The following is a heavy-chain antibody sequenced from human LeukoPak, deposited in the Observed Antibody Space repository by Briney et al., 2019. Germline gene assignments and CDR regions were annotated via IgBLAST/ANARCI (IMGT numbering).Heavy chain of an antibody. CDR2: IIPILGIA. CDR3: ARVNGGYSYGDFDY. Sequence: SVKVSCKASGDTFSSYATSWVRQAPGQGLEWMGRIIPILGIANYAQKFQGRVTITADKSTSTDYMELSSLRSEDTAVYYCARVNGGYSYGDFDYWGQGTLVTVSS. D-gene: IGHD5-18*01. J-gene: IGHJ4*02. V-gene: IGHV1-69*04. CDR1: GDTFSSYA.